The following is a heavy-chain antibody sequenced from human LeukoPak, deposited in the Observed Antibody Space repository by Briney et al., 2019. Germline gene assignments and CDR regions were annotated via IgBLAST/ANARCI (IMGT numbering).Heavy chain of an antibody. J-gene: IGHJ5*02. D-gene: IGHD6-19*01. CDR2: MNPNSGNT. CDR1: GYTFTSYD. Sequence: ASVKVSCKASGYTFTSYDINWVRQATGQGLEWMGWMNPNSGNTGYAQKFQGRVTMTRNTSISTAYMELSSLRSEDTAVYYCATIIAVAGTGRLADPWGQGTLVTVSS. CDR3: ATIIAVAGTGRLADP. V-gene: IGHV1-8*01.